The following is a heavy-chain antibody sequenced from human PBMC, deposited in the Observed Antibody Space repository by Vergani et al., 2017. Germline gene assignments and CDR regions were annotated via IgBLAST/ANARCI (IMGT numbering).Heavy chain of an antibody. D-gene: IGHD4-17*01. Sequence: QVQLVESGGGVVQPGRSLRLSCAASGFTFSSYAMHWVRQAPGKGLEWVAVISYDGSNKYYADSVKGRFTISRDNSKNTLYLQMNSLRAEDTTVYDWGRDGDSVYFDYWGQGTLVTVSS. CDR2: ISYDGSNK. CDR1: GFTFSSYA. V-gene: IGHV3-30*01. J-gene: IGHJ4*02. CDR3: GRDGDSVYFDY.